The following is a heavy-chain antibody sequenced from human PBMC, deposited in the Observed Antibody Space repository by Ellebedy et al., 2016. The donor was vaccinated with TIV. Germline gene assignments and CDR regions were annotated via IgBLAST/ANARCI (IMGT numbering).Heavy chain of an antibody. J-gene: IGHJ6*02. V-gene: IGHV3-48*02. CDR2: ISSRSTTI. CDR1: GTTPSTYS. CDR3: TLNWNDSPVGGMDV. Sequence: PGGSLRLSCAASGTTPSTYSMNWVRQAPGKGLEWVSYISSRSTTIYYADSVKGRFTISRDNAKNSLYLQLNSLRDEDTALYYCTLNWNDSPVGGMDVWGQGTTVTVSS. D-gene: IGHD1-1*01.